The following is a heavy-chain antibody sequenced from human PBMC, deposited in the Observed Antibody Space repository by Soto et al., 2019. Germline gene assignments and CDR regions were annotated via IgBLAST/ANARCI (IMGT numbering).Heavy chain of an antibody. CDR1: GFTFSSYG. V-gene: IGHV3-30*18. CDR3: AKDRVRGGSYLDY. CDR2: ISYDGSNK. D-gene: IGHD1-26*01. Sequence: QVQLVESGGGVVQPGRSLRLSCAASGFTFSSYGMHWVRQAPGKGLEWVAVISYDGSNKYYADSVKGRFTISRDNSQNTLYLQMNSLRAEDTAVYYCAKDRVRGGSYLDYWGQGTLVTVSS. J-gene: IGHJ4*02.